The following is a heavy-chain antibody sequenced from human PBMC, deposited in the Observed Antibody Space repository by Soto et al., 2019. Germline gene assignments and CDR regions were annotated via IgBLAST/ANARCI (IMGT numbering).Heavy chain of an antibody. Sequence: QVQLVQSGAEVMKPGASVKVSCKASGYTFTSYYMHWVRQAPGQRLEWMGIINTNGGSQSYAQKFQGRVTMTRDTSTSTVYMELSSLRSEDTAVYYCARGFENRKRNYDYIWGSYRSLYFDYWGQGTLVTVSS. CDR1: GYTFTSYY. V-gene: IGHV1-46*03. CDR3: ARGFENRKRNYDYIWGSYRSLYFDY. J-gene: IGHJ4*02. CDR2: INTNGGSQ. D-gene: IGHD3-16*02.